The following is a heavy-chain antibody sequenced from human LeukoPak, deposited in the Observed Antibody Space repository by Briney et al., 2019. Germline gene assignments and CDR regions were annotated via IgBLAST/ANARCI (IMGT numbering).Heavy chain of an antibody. Sequence: SETLSLTCTVSGGSISSSGYCWGWIRQPPGKGLEWIGSIDYSGNTNYNPSLKSRVTISVDMSKNQFSLKLSSVTAADTAVYYCASYSIVGAKFAFDIWGQGTMVTVSS. CDR3: ASYSIVGAKFAFDI. V-gene: IGHV4-39*01. J-gene: IGHJ3*02. D-gene: IGHD1-26*01. CDR1: GGSISSSGYC. CDR2: IDYSGNT.